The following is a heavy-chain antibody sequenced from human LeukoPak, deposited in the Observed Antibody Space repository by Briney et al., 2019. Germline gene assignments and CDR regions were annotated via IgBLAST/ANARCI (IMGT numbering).Heavy chain of an antibody. CDR3: ARDPKFRALFGIAVAGPPEEIRMDV. V-gene: IGHV1-18*01. Sequence: ASVKVSCKASGYAFTSYGISWVRQAPGQGLEWMGWISEYNGNTNYAQKLQGRVTMTTDTSTSTAYMELRSLRSDDTAVYYCARDPKFRALFGIAVAGPPEEIRMDVWGKGTTVTVSS. CDR2: ISEYNGNT. J-gene: IGHJ6*04. D-gene: IGHD6-19*01. CDR1: GYAFTSYG.